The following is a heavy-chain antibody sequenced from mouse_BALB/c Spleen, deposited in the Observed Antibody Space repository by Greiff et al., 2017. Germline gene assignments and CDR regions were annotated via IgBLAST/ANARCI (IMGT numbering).Heavy chain of an antibody. CDR2: IDPANGNT. Sequence: VQLQQSGAELVKPGASVKLSCTASGFNIKDTYMHWVKQRPEQGLEWIGRIDPANGNTKYDPKFQGKATITADTSSNTAYLQLSSLTSEDTAVYYCASLYYYGSSPAWFAYWGQGTLVTVSA. J-gene: IGHJ3*01. V-gene: IGHV14-3*02. CDR3: ASLYYYGSSPAWFAY. D-gene: IGHD1-1*01. CDR1: GFNIKDTY.